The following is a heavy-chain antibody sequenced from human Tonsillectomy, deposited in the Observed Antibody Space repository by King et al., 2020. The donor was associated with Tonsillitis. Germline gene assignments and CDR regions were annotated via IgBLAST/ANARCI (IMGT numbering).Heavy chain of an antibody. V-gene: IGHV1-8*02. J-gene: IGHJ4*02. CDR2: MNPASGNA. CDR1: GYTFTNYD. CDR3: ARTAGTDY. D-gene: IGHD6-19*01. Sequence: HVQLVESGAEVKKPGASVKVSCKASGYTFTNYDINWVRQATGQGLEWMGWMNPASGNAGYAQKFHDRVTMTRNTSISTAYMELKSLRSEDTAVYYCARTAGTDYWGQATLVTVSS.